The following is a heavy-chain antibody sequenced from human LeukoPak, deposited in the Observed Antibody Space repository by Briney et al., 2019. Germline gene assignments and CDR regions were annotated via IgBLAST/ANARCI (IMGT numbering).Heavy chain of an antibody. CDR2: VNHSGST. D-gene: IGHD6-19*01. J-gene: IGHJ4*02. Sequence: SETLSLTCAVYGGSFSGYYWSWIRQPPGKGLEWIGEVNHSGSTNYNPSLKSRVTISVDTSKNQFSLKLSSVTAADTAVYYCARGWRAVADYWGQGTLVTVSS. CDR3: ARGWRAVADY. CDR1: GGSFSGYY. V-gene: IGHV4-34*01.